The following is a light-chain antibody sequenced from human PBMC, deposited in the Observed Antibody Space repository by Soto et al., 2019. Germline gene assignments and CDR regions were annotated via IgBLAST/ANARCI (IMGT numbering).Light chain of an antibody. J-gene: IGKJ3*01. CDR1: QDIKKW. Sequence: DIQMTQSPSSVSASVGDTINITCRASQDIKKWLAWYQQKPGKAPKVLIYAASNLESGVSSRFSGGGAWTEFSLTISSLQTEDFATYFCHQASSFPYTFGPGTKVDIK. V-gene: IGKV1-12*01. CDR3: HQASSFPYT. CDR2: AAS.